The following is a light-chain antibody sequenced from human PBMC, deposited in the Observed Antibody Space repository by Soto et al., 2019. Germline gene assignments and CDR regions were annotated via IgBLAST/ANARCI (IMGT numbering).Light chain of an antibody. CDR2: SAT. CDR3: QQSSSTPLS. J-gene: IGKJ4*01. Sequence: DIRLTQSPSSLSASVGDRVSITCRASQTITNYLNWYQQKPGKAPKLLIYSATNLQSGVSSRFSGSGSGTDFTLTISSLQPEDFATYYCQQSSSTPLSFGGGTKVEIK. V-gene: IGKV1-39*01. CDR1: QTITNY.